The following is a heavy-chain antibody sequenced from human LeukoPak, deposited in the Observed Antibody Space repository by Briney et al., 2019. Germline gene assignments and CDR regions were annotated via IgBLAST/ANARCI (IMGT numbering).Heavy chain of an antibody. CDR2: IHSGGST. V-gene: IGHV3-53*01. CDR1: GFTVSSSY. CDR3: ARDSNAYYAFDL. Sequence: PGGSLRLSCAASGFTVSSSYMSWVRQAPGKGLEWVSIIHSGGSTNYVDSVKGRFTISRDNSKNTVYLQMNSLRAEDTAVYYCARDSNAYYAFDLWGQGTMVTVSS. J-gene: IGHJ3*01. D-gene: IGHD3-22*01.